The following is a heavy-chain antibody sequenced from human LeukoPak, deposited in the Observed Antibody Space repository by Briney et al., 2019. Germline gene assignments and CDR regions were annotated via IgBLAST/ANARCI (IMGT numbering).Heavy chain of an antibody. CDR2: IYYSGST. V-gene: IGHV4-59*08. J-gene: IGHJ3*02. CDR3: ARTLNPPAFDI. CDR1: GGSFSGYY. Sequence: SETLSLTCAVYGGSFSGYYWSWIRQPPGKGLEWIGYIYYSGSTNYNPSLKSRVTISVDTSKNQFPLKLSSVTAADTAVYYCARTLNPPAFDIWGQGTMVTVSS.